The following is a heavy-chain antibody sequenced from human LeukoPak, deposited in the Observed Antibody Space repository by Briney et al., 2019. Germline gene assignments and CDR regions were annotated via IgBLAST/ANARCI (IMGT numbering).Heavy chain of an antibody. V-gene: IGHV1-46*01. CDR2: INPTGGST. J-gene: IGHJ5*02. D-gene: IGHD1-26*01. Sequence: ASVKVSCKASGYTFTSYYMHWVRQAPGQGLEWMGLINPTGGSTGYAQKFQGRVTITRDISTSTDYMELSSLRSEDTAIYYCARDNSVGDNAWWFDPWGQGTLVTVSS. CDR3: ARDNSVGDNAWWFDP. CDR1: GYTFTSYY.